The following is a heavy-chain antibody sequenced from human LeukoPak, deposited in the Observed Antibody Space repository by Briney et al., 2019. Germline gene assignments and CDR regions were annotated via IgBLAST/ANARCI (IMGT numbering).Heavy chain of an antibody. CDR2: VIGSGKST. Sequence: GGSLRLSCAASGFTFNTYAMSWVRQAPGKGLEWVSGVIGSGKSTFYADSVKGRFTISRDNSKNTLYLQMNSLRAEDTAVYYCAKTGIVVVPAAIDNWFDPWGQGTLVTVSS. J-gene: IGHJ5*02. D-gene: IGHD2-2*01. V-gene: IGHV3-23*01. CDR1: GFTFNTYA. CDR3: AKTGIVVVPAAIDNWFDP.